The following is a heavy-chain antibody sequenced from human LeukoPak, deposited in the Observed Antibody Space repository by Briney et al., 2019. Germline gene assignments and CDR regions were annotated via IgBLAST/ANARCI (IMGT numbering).Heavy chain of an antibody. CDR2: IYYSGST. CDR3: ARHATYYYDSSGYYGPSDY. V-gene: IGHV4-39*01. D-gene: IGHD3-22*01. CDR1: GGSISSSSYY. J-gene: IGHJ4*02. Sequence: SETLSLTCTVSGGSISSSSYYWGWIRQPPGKGLEWIGSIYYSGSTYYNPPLKSRVTISVDTSKNQSSLKLSSVTAADTAVYYCARHATYYYDSSGYYGPSDYWGQGTLVTVSS.